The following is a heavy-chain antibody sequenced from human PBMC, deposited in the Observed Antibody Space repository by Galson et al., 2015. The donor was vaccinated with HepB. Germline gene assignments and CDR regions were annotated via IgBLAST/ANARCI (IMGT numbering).Heavy chain of an antibody. CDR1: GFTFSSYA. J-gene: IGHJ4*02. CDR2: ISYDGSNK. V-gene: IGHV3-30-3*01. CDR3: ARDHGLGQWLVRAIPAY. Sequence: SLRLSCAASGFTFSSYAMHWVRQAPGKGLEWVAVISYDGSNKYYADSVKGRFTISRDNSKNTLYLQMNSLRAEDTAVYYCARDHGLGQWLVRAIPAYWGQGTLVTVSS. D-gene: IGHD6-19*01.